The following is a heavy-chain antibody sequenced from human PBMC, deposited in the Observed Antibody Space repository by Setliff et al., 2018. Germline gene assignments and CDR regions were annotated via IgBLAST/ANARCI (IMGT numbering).Heavy chain of an antibody. CDR1: GGSFSGYY. V-gene: IGHV4-34*01. Sequence: SETLSLTCAVYGGSFSGYYWSWIRQPPGKGLECIGSIYYTGRAYYNPSLGSRVTISVDTSRNQFSLKVSSVTAADTAVYYCARSFSRREKFLLDYWGQGALVTVSS. J-gene: IGHJ4*02. CDR3: ARSFSRREKFLLDY. CDR2: IYYTGRA.